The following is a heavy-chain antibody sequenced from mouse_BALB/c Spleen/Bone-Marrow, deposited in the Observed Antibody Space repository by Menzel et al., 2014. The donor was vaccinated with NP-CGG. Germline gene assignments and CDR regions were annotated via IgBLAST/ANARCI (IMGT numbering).Heavy chain of an antibody. Sequence: ESGAELMKTGASVKISCKATGYTFSSLWIEWLKQRPGHGLEWIREILPGSNSINYNEKFKGKATFTADTSSNTAYMQLSSLTSEDSAVYYCARYRSYAMDYLGQGTPVTVSS. V-gene: IGHV1-9*01. CDR3: ARYRSYAMDY. CDR2: ILPGSNSI. CDR1: GYTFSSLW. J-gene: IGHJ4*01. D-gene: IGHD2-14*01.